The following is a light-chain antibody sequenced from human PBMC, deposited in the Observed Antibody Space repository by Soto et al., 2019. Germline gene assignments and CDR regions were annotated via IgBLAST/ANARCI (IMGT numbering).Light chain of an antibody. CDR1: SSDVGSYNY. V-gene: IGLV2-8*01. J-gene: IGLJ1*01. CDR3: SSYAGSNSYV. CDR2: DVT. Sequence: QSALTQPPSASGSPGQSGTISCTGTSSDVGSYNYVSWYQHHPGKAPKLMVYDVTKRPSGVPDRFSGSKSGNTASLTVSGLQAEDEADYYCSSYAGSNSYVFGTGTKLTVL.